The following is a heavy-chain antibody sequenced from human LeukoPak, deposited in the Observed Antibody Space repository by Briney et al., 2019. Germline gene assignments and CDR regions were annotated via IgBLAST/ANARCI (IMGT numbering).Heavy chain of an antibody. CDR2: VHLDGRT. Sequence: GSLRLSCAASGFTFGDYTMHWVRQAPGKGLEWIGEVHLDGRTNYNPSLTTRLTMSVALSENHISLKLTSVTAAYTAVYYCAREGGYYRPLDYSGPGNLVTVSS. J-gene: IGHJ4*02. V-gene: IGHV4-34*10. CDR3: AREGGYYRPLDY. D-gene: IGHD3-22*01. CDR1: GFTFGDYT.